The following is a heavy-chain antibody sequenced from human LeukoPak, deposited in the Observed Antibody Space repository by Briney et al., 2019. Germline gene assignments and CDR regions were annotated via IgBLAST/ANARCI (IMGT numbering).Heavy chain of an antibody. V-gene: IGHV3-33*06. CDR2: IWYDGSNK. J-gene: IGHJ6*03. CDR3: AKSRDRNYYYYYMDV. D-gene: IGHD6-13*01. Sequence: GRSLRLSCAASGFTFSSYGMHWVRQAPGKGLEWVAVIWYDGSNKYYADSVKGRFTISRDNSKNTLYLQMNSLRAEDTAVYCYAKSRDRNYYYYYMDVWGKGTTVTVSS. CDR1: GFTFSSYG.